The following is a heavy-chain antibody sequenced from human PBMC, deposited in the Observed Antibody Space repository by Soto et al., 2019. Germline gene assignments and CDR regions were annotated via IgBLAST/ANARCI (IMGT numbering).Heavy chain of an antibody. Sequence: SETLSLTCTVSGGSISSHYWSWVRQAPGKGLEXIXXXXXXXXTSYNPSLRSRSTISVDTSNNQFSLKLNSVTTADTAVYYCARDGREASGMDVWGQGTKVTVSS. CDR1: GGSISSHY. J-gene: IGHJ6*02. D-gene: IGHD1-26*01. CDR3: ARDGREASGMDV. CDR2: XXXXXXT. V-gene: IGHV4-59*11.